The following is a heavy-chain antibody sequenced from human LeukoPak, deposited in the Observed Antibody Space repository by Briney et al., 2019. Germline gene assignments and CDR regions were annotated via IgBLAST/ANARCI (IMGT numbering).Heavy chain of an antibody. V-gene: IGHV5-51*01. CDR2: IYPGDSDT. Sequence: GESLKISCKGSGYSFTSYWIGWVRQMPGKGLEWMGIIYPGDSDTRYSPSFQGQVTISADKSISTAYLQWSSLKASDTAMYYCARQGGHPIAVAGTNRLDPWGQGTQVTVSS. CDR1: GYSFTSYW. D-gene: IGHD6-19*01. J-gene: IGHJ5*02. CDR3: ARQGGHPIAVAGTNRLDP.